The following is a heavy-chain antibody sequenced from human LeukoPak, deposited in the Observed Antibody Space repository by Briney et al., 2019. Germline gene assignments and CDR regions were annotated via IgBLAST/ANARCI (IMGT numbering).Heavy chain of an antibody. V-gene: IGHV4-59*01. Sequence: SETLSLTCTVSRGSISTYYWTWIRQPPGKGLEWIGYIYYSGSTNYNPSLKSRVTMSVDTSKNQFSLKLSSVTAADTAVYYCARYGLAYTYDFWGQGTLVTVSS. CDR2: IYYSGST. CDR3: ARYGLAYTYDF. J-gene: IGHJ4*02. D-gene: IGHD3-16*01. CDR1: RGSISTYY.